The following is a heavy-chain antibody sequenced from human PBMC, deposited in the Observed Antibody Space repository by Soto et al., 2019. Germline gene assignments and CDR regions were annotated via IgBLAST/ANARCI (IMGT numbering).Heavy chain of an antibody. CDR3: GRGFDGRWLVIDS. V-gene: IGHV4-39*01. CDR1: GDYISSSSSY. CDR2: IYYTGTT. D-gene: IGHD6-6*01. J-gene: IGHJ4*02. Sequence: QLQMQESGPGLVKPSETLSLTCTVSGDYISSSSSYWGWIRQPPGKGLEWIVSIYYTGTTYYNPSLKSRVTITVDTSKNQFSLKLTSVTAADTAVYYCGRGFDGRWLVIDSWGQGTLVTVSS.